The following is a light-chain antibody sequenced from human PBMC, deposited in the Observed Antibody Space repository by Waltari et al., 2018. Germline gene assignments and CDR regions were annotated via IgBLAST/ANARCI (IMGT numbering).Light chain of an antibody. CDR2: WAP. Sequence: SVLYSPDNKNYLGWFQQNPGQRPKRLIYWAPFREPGVPDRCSGSGSGTDFTLAISSLQAEDVAVCYCHQYAVLPWTCGHGTKVELK. CDR3: HQYAVLPWT. V-gene: IGKV4-1*01. CDR1: SVLYSPDNKNY. J-gene: IGKJ1*01.